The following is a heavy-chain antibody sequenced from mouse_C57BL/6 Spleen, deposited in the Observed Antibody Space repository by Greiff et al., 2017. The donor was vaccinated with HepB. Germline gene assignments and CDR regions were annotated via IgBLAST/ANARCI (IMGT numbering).Heavy chain of an antibody. V-gene: IGHV1-69*01. CDR3: ARVTTVVEDFDV. CDR2: IDPSDSYT. Sequence: QVQLQQPGAELVMPGASVKLSCKASGYTFTSYWMHWVKQRPGQGLEWIGEIDPSDSYTNYNQKFKGKSTLTVDKSSSTAYMQLSSLTSEDSAVYYCARVTTVVEDFDVWGTGTTVTVSS. CDR1: GYTFTSYW. D-gene: IGHD1-1*01. J-gene: IGHJ1*03.